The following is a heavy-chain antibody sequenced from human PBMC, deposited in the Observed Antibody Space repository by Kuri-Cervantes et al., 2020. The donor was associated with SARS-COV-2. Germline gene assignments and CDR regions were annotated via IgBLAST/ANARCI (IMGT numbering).Heavy chain of an antibody. CDR1: GFTFSSYA. CDR2: ISSSSSYI. V-gene: IGHV3-21*01. J-gene: IGHJ5*02. D-gene: IGHD1-7*01. Sequence: ETLSLTCAASGFTFSSYAMSWVRQAPGKGLEWVSAISSSSSYIYYADSVKGRFTISRDNAKNSLYLQMNSLRAEDTAVYYCARDPGDWNYGTGDRFDPWGQGTLVTVSS. CDR3: ARDPGDWNYGTGDRFDP.